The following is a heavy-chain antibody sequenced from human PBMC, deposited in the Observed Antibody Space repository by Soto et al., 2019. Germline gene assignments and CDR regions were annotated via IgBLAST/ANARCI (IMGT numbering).Heavy chain of an antibody. V-gene: IGHV3-21*01. D-gene: IGHD3-3*01. CDR1: GFTFSSYS. CDR3: ARVRDVLRFLERFKGRLSMDV. Sequence: EVQLVESGGGLVKPGGSLRLSCAASGFTFSSYSMNWVRQAPGKGLEWVSSISSSSSYIYYADSVKGRFTISRDNAKNSLYLQMNSLRAEDTAVYYCARVRDVLRFLERFKGRLSMDVWGQGTTVTVSS. CDR2: ISSSSSYI. J-gene: IGHJ6*02.